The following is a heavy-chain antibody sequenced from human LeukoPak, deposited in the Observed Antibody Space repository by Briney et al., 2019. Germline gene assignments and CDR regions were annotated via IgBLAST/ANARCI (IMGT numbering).Heavy chain of an antibody. J-gene: IGHJ4*02. Sequence: GGSLRLSCAASGFTFSSYWMNWARQAPGKGLEWVASINHNGNVNYYVDPVKGRFTISRDNAKNSLYLQVNNLRAEDTAVYYCARGPNSNWSGLDFWGQGTLLTVSS. CDR3: ARGPNSNWSGLDF. D-gene: IGHD6-6*01. V-gene: IGHV3-7*01. CDR2: INHNGNVN. CDR1: GFTFSSYW.